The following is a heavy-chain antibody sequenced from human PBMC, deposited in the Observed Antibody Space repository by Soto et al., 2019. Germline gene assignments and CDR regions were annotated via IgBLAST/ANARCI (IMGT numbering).Heavy chain of an antibody. J-gene: IGHJ4*02. CDR2: MKPNNGNT. Sequence: QVQLVQSGAEVKKPGASVKVSCKASGYTFTSSDINWVRQATGQGLEWMGWMKPNNGNTAYSQEFQGRVTMTRYTSITTAYMELSSRTSDDTAIYYCATSGSGWYLYWGQGTLVTVSS. CDR3: ATSGSGWYLY. V-gene: IGHV1-8*01. D-gene: IGHD6-19*01. CDR1: GYTFTSSD.